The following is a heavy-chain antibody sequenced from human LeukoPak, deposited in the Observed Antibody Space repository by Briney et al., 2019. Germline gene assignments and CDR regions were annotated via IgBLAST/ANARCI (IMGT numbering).Heavy chain of an antibody. Sequence: KPSETLSPTCTVSGGSISSGSYYWSWIRQHPGKGLEWIGYIYYSGSTYYNPSLKSRVTISVDTSKNQFSLKLSSVTAADTAVYYCARGDTTRAFDIWGQGTMVTVSS. J-gene: IGHJ3*02. CDR3: ARGDTTRAFDI. V-gene: IGHV4-31*03. CDR2: IYYSGST. D-gene: IGHD1-1*01. CDR1: GGSISSGSYY.